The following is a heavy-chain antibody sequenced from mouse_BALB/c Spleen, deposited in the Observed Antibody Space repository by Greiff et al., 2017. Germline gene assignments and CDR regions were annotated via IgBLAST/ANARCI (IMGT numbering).Heavy chain of an antibody. J-gene: IGHJ3*01. Sequence: DVHLVESGGGLVKPGGSLKLSCAASGFTFSSYAMSWVRQSPEKRLEWVAEISSGGSYTYYPDTVTGRFTISRDNAKNTLYLEMSSLRSEDTAMYYCARFYYGNYGDAYWGQGTLVTVSA. V-gene: IGHV5-9-4*01. CDR2: ISSGGSYT. CDR3: ARFYYGNYGDAY. D-gene: IGHD2-1*01. CDR1: GFTFSSYA.